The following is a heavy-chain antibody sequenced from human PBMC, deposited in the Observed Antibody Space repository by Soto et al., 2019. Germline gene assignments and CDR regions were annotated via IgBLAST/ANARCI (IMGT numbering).Heavy chain of an antibody. Sequence: ASVKVSCKASGYTFTSYYMHWVRQAPGQGLEWMGIINPSGGSTSYAQKFQGRVTMTRDTSTSTVYMELSSLRSEDTAVYYCARDRRPGYCTNGVCGGPFDYWGQGTLVTVSS. CDR1: GYTFTSYY. CDR3: ARDRRPGYCTNGVCGGPFDY. CDR2: INPSGGST. J-gene: IGHJ4*02. V-gene: IGHV1-46*01. D-gene: IGHD2-8*01.